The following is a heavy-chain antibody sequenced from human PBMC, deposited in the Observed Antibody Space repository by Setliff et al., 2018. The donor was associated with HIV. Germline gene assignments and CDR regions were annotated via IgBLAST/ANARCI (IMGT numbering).Heavy chain of an antibody. J-gene: IGHJ5*02. V-gene: IGHV1-8*02. CDR3: ARGTAPRPASVLEFLEWLFPNWSDP. D-gene: IGHD3-3*02. CDR2: MNPNNGNT. CDR1: GYTFSTYD. Sequence: ASVKVSCKASGYTFSTYDINWVRQATGQGLEWMGWMNPNNGNTGYAEKFQGRVTMTRDTSISTAYMELSSLRSDDTAVYYCARGTAPRPASVLEFLEWLFPNWSDPWGQGTLVTVSS.